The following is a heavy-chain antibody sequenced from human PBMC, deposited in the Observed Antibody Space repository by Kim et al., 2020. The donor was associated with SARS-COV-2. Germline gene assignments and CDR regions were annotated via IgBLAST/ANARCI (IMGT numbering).Heavy chain of an antibody. CDR1: GFTFSSYS. CDR2: ISSSSSYI. J-gene: IGHJ6*02. Sequence: GGSLRLSCAASGFTFSSYSMNWVRQAPGKGLEWVSSISSSSSYIYYADSVKGRFTISRDNAKNSLYLQMNSLRAEDTAVYYCARDRGGSGTYMAPYYYYGMDVWGQGTTVTVSS. D-gene: IGHD3-10*01. V-gene: IGHV3-21*01. CDR3: ARDRGGSGTYMAPYYYYGMDV.